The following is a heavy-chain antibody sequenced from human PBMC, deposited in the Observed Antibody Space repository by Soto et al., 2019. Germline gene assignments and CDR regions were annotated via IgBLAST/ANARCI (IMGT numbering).Heavy chain of an antibody. V-gene: IGHV3-15*07. CDR1: GFTFSNAW. J-gene: IGHJ6*02. CDR2: IKSKTDGGTT. D-gene: IGHD3-3*01. CDR3: TTSQFPTYYDFWSGYYYYYYYGMDV. Sequence: EVQLVESGGGLVKPGGSLRLSCAASGFTFSNAWMNWVRQAPGKGLEWVGRIKSKTDGGTTDYAAPVKGRFTISRDDSKNMLYLQMNSLKTEDTAVYYCTTSQFPTYYDFWSGYYYYYYYGMDVWGQGTTVTVSS.